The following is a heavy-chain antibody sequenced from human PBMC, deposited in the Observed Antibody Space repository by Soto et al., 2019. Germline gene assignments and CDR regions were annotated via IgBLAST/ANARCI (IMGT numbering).Heavy chain of an antibody. CDR1: GYTFTGYY. V-gene: IGHV1-2*04. Sequence: ASVKVSCKASGYTFTGYYMHWVRQAPGQGLEWMGWINPNSGGTNYAQKFQGWVTMTRDTSISTAYMELSRLRSDDTAVYYCARGPPLYSSSWAPEYWGQGTLVTVSS. J-gene: IGHJ4*02. CDR3: ARGPPLYSSSWAPEY. D-gene: IGHD6-13*01. CDR2: INPNSGGT.